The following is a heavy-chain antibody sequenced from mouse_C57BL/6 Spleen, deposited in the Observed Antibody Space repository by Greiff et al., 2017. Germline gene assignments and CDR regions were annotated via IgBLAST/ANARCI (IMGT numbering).Heavy chain of an antibody. Sequence: VQLQQPGAELVMPGASVKLSCKASGYTFTSYWMHWVKQRPGQGLEWIGEIDPSDSYTNYNQKFKGKSTLTVDKSSSTAYMQLSSLTSEDSAVYYCARYYDDYDGGLYAMDYWGQGTSVTVSS. D-gene: IGHD2-4*01. CDR1: GYTFTSYW. CDR3: ARYYDDYDGGLYAMDY. V-gene: IGHV1-69*01. J-gene: IGHJ4*01. CDR2: IDPSDSYT.